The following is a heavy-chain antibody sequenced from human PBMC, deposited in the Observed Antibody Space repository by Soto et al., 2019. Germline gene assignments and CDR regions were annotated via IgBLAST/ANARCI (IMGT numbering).Heavy chain of an antibody. CDR1: GYTFTSYD. D-gene: IGHD3-16*02. J-gene: IGHJ6*02. CDR2: MNPNSGNT. Sequence: ASVKVSCKASGYTFTSYDINWVRQATGQGLEWMGWMNPNSGNTGYAQKLQGRVTMTRNTSISTAYMELSSLRSEDTAVYYCARNYDYVWGSYRLSYYYYGMDVWGQGTTVTVSS. V-gene: IGHV1-8*01. CDR3: ARNYDYVWGSYRLSYYYYGMDV.